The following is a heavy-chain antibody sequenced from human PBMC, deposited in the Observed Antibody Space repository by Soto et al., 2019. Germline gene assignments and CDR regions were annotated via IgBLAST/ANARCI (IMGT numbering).Heavy chain of an antibody. CDR3: ARETDTSLVDY. CDR2: LNPRNGQT. J-gene: IGHJ4*02. CDR1: GYNFSAYY. Sequence: QVQLVQSGAEVKKPGASVKVSCQTSGYNFSAYYFNWVRQAAGQGPEWMGWLNPRNGQTGYVQKFRGRVTMTRDTSIATVYLELSRLASEDTAIYFCARETDTSLVDYWGQGTLVTVSS. V-gene: IGHV1-8*01. D-gene: IGHD5-18*01.